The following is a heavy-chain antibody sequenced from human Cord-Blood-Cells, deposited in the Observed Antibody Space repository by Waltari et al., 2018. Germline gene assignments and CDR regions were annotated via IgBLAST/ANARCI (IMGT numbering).Heavy chain of an antibody. CDR2: FDPADGET. V-gene: IGHV1-24*01. Sequence: VPAVEPPVGVRKPGPSLMGSCKRPCSTLPPLSLQWVGRAPGRRFEWMGGFDPADGETIYEHNFQGRVTMTEETTTDTAYMVLSSLRSEDTAVDYCATRVSDVVIPAAMVGWFDPWGQGTLVTVSS. J-gene: IGHJ5*02. CDR1: CSTLPPLS. D-gene: IGHD2-2*01. CDR3: ATRVSDVVIPAAMVGWFDP.